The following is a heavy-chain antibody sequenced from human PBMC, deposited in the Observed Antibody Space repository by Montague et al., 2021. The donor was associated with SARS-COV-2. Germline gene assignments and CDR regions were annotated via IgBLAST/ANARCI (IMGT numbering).Heavy chain of an antibody. CDR1: GPSVVGSH. J-gene: IGHJ3*02. Sequence: SETLSLTCTVSGPSVVGSHRRWIRQPPGKGLERIGYFYSVGRTDYNPSLKSRATISIDTSKNQFSLKVRSVTAADTAVYYCARETMTSDAFDIWGQGTMVTVSS. CDR2: FYSVGRT. CDR3: ARETMTSDAFDI. D-gene: IGHD1-14*01. V-gene: IGHV4-59*02.